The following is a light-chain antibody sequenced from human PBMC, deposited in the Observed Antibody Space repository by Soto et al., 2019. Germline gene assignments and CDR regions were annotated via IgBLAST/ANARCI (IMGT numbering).Light chain of an antibody. CDR3: QQYDSSPGT. CDR2: ATS. V-gene: IGKV3-20*01. CDR1: QYVRTNY. Sequence: EIVLTQSPGTLSLSPGQRATLSCRASQYVRTNYLGWYQQKPGQAPRLLIYATSTRAAATPDRFSGSGSGTDFTLAISRLEPEDFAVYYCQQYDSSPGTFGQGTKVDIK. J-gene: IGKJ1*01.